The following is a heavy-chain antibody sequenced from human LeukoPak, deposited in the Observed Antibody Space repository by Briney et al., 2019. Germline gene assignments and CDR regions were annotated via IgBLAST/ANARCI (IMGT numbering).Heavy chain of an antibody. Sequence: SETLSLTCTVSGGSISSSSYYWGWIRQPPGKGLEWIGSIYYSGSAYYNPSLKSRVTISVDTSKNQFSLKLSSVTAADTAVYYCARILCSGKSCYSGYWGQGTLVTVSS. V-gene: IGHV4-39*01. J-gene: IGHJ4*02. D-gene: IGHD2-15*01. CDR1: GGSISSSSYY. CDR3: ARILCSGKSCYSGY. CDR2: IYYSGSA.